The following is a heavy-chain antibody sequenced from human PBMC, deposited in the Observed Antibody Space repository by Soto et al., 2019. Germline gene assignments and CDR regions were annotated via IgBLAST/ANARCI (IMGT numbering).Heavy chain of an antibody. CDR3: ARPEGQWLVPAGY. V-gene: IGHV3-66*01. J-gene: IGHJ4*02. CDR2: IYSGGST. D-gene: IGHD6-19*01. Sequence: EVQLVESGGGLVQPGGSLRLSCAASGFTFSSNYMSWVRQAPGKGLEWVSLIYSGGSTYYADSVKGRFTISRDNSKNTLYLQMNSLRAEDTAIYYCARPEGQWLVPAGYWGQGTLVTVSS. CDR1: GFTFSSNY.